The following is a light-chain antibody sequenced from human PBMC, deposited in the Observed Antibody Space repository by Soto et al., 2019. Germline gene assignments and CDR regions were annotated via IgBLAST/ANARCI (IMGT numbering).Light chain of an antibody. CDR2: TSG. CDR1: QRITTY. Sequence: IHMTQSPSSLSASVGDRVTITCRASQRITTYLNWYQQKPGEAPKLLISTSGTLQRGVPSRFTGSGSGTGFTLTITGLQRADFATYFCQQTYNTPYPFGQGTKLEIK. J-gene: IGKJ2*01. CDR3: QQTYNTPYP. V-gene: IGKV1-39*01.